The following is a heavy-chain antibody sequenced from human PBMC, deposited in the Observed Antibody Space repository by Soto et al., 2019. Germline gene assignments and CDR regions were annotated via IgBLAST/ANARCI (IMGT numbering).Heavy chain of an antibody. V-gene: IGHV4-59*12. CDR3: ASRWDTYYYDSSGYRMAFDY. CDR1: GDSIIGFY. J-gene: IGHJ4*02. CDR2: ISYSGST. Sequence: SETLSLTCTASGDSIIGFYWSWIRQPPGRGLEWIGDISYSGSTNYNPSLKSRVTISVDTSKNQFSLKLSSVTAADTAVYYCASRWDTYYYDSSGYRMAFDYWGQGTLVTVSS. D-gene: IGHD3-22*01.